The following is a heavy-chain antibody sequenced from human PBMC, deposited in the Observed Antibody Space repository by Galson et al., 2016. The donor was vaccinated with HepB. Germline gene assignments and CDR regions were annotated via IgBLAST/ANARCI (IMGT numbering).Heavy chain of an antibody. J-gene: IGHJ3*02. CDR2: ITGSGGST. CDR3: AKLSGYWNDDAFDI. CDR1: GFIFRSYA. V-gene: IGHV3-23*01. Sequence: SLRLSCAASGFIFRSYAIGWVRQAPGKGLDWVSAITGSGGSTYYVDSVKGRFTISRDNYKNTLYLQMNSLRAEDTAVYYCAKLSGYWNDDAFDIWGQGAMVTVSS. D-gene: IGHD1-1*01.